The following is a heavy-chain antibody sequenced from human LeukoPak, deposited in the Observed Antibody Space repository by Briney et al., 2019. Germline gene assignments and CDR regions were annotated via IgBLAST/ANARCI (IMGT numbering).Heavy chain of an antibody. CDR2: VYYSGST. CDR3: TRGIGSGSYWD. J-gene: IGHJ4*02. D-gene: IGHD3-10*01. CDR1: GGSISSYY. Sequence: PSETLSLTCTVSGGSISSYYWSWTRQPPGKGLEWIGYVYYSGSTNYNPSLKSRVTISVDTSKNQFSLKLSSVTAADTAVYYCTRGIGSGSYWDWGQGTLVTVSS. V-gene: IGHV4-59*01.